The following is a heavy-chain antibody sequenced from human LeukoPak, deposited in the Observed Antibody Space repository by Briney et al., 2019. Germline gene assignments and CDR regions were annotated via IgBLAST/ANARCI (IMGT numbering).Heavy chain of an antibody. J-gene: IGHJ4*02. Sequence: AGGSLRLSCAASGFTFSSYWMSWVRQAPGKGLDWVANIKQDGSEKYYVDSVKGRFTISRDNAKNSLYLQMNSLRAEDTAVYYCARVRYYDFWSGYYVDYWGQGTLVTVSS. D-gene: IGHD3-3*01. CDR3: ARVRYYDFWSGYYVDY. V-gene: IGHV3-7*01. CDR1: GFTFSSYW. CDR2: IKQDGSEK.